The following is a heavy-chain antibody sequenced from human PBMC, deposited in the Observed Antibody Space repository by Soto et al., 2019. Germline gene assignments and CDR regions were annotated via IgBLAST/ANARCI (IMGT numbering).Heavy chain of an antibody. D-gene: IGHD2-2*01. V-gene: IGHV3-33*08. CDR3: ARDDQVPAAIYYYYYGMDV. J-gene: IGHJ6*02. Sequence: GGSLRLSCAASGFTFSSYGMHWVRQAPGKGLEWVAVIWYDGSNKYYADSVKGRFTISRDNSKNTLYLQMNSLRAEDTAVHYCARDDQVPAAIYYYYYGMDVWGQGTTVTVSS. CDR1: GFTFSSYG. CDR2: IWYDGSNK.